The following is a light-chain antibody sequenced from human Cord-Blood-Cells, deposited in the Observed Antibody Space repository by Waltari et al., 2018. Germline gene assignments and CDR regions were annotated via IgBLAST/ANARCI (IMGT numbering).Light chain of an antibody. J-gene: IGLJ1*01. Sequence: QSALTQPASVSGSPGQSITIPFTGTSSDVGSYNLVPWYQQHPGKAPKLLIYEGSKRPSGVSNRFSGSKSGNTASLTISGLQAEDEADYYCCSYAGSSTYVFGTGTKVTVL. CDR1: SSDVGSYNL. CDR3: CSYAGSSTYV. CDR2: EGS. V-gene: IGLV2-23*01.